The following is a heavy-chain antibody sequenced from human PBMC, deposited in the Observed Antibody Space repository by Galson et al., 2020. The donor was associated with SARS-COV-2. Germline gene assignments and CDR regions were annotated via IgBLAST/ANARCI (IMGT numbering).Heavy chain of an antibody. J-gene: IGHJ5*02. CDR1: GFSFSNYW. Sequence: GGSLRLSCAASGFSFSNYWMHWVRQVPGKGPVWVSRIDRDGNNIIYADSVKGRFTISRDNAKNTLYLQMSSLRVEDTAVYFCASLDIAVAVNLKFDPWGQGTLVTVSS. CDR2: IDRDGNNI. V-gene: IGHV3-74*01. D-gene: IGHD6-19*01. CDR3: ASLDIAVAVNLKFDP.